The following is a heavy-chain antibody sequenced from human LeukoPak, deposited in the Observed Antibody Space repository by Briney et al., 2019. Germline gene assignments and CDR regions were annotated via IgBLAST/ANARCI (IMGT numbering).Heavy chain of an antibody. Sequence: SGTLSLTCTVSGGSLSSYYWSWIRQPPGKGREGIGYIYYSGSTNYNPSLKSRVTISVDTSKNQFSLKLSSVTAADTAVYYCARLDRGYSGYSFDYWDQGTLVTVSS. V-gene: IGHV4-59*08. CDR3: ARLDRGYSGYSFDY. CDR2: IYYSGST. D-gene: IGHD5-12*01. CDR1: GGSLSSYY. J-gene: IGHJ4*02.